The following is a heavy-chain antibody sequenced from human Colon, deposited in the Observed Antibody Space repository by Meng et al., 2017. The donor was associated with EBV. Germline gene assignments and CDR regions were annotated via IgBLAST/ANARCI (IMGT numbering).Heavy chain of an antibody. V-gene: IGHV4-39*03. CDR2: IYYRGST. D-gene: IGHD3-3*02. CDR1: AGSITSTSSD. Sequence: QLRLQESGPGLGKPSDTLSLPCSSSAGSITSTSSDWGRVRQPTGKGLEWSGSIYYRGSTNYNLSLKSRISMSVNMFKNQFSLNVNTAPAADTARYYWVISRHNWGQGTLVTVSS. J-gene: IGHJ4*02. CDR3: VISRHN.